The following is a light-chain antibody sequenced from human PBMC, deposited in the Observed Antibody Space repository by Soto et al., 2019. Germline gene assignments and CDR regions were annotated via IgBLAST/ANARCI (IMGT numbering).Light chain of an antibody. V-gene: IGKV1-13*02. Sequence: AIQLTQSPSSLSASVGDRVTITCRASQGISSALAWYQQKPGKAPKLLIYDASSLESGVPSRFSGSESGTDFTLPISSLQPEDFATYYCQQFNSYPLFGPGTKVDIK. J-gene: IGKJ3*01. CDR1: QGISSA. CDR2: DAS. CDR3: QQFNSYPL.